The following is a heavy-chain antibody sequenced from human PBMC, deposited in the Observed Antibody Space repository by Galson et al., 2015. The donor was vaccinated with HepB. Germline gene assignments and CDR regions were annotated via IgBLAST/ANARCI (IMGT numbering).Heavy chain of an antibody. CDR3: ERRPYSGGSCYVGSYYYGMDV. Sequence: SVKVSCKASGYTFTSYDIIWVRQAPGQGLEWMGRMNPNSGNTGYAQKFQGRVTMTRNTSISTAYMELSSLRSEDTAVYYCERRPYSGGSCYVGSYYYGMDVWGQGTTVTVSS. CDR1: GYTFTSYD. J-gene: IGHJ6*02. V-gene: IGHV1-8*01. D-gene: IGHD2-15*01. CDR2: MNPNSGNT.